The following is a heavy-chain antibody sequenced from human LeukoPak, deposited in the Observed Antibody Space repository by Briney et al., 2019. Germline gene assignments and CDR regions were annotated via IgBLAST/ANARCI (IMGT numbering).Heavy chain of an antibody. Sequence: PGGSLRLSCAASGFTFSSYSMNWVRQAPGKGLEWVSSISSSSSYIYYADSVKGRFTISRDNAKNSLYLQMNSLRAEDTAVYYCARDTIGFGGGEFDYWGQGTLVTVSS. D-gene: IGHD3-10*01. CDR3: ARDTIGFGGGEFDY. V-gene: IGHV3-21*01. J-gene: IGHJ4*02. CDR1: GFTFSSYS. CDR2: ISSSSSYI.